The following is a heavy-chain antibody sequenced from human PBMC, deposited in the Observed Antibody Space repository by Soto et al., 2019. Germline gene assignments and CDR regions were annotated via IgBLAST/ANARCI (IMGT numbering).Heavy chain of an antibody. CDR3: TRVGFWSGYHKNRFDY. CDR2: IRSKAYGGTT. CDR1: GFTFGGYA. V-gene: IGHV3-49*03. D-gene: IGHD3-3*01. J-gene: IGHJ4*02. Sequence: GGSLRLSCTASGFTFGGYAMSWFRQAPGKGLEWVGFIRSKAYGGTTEYAASVKGRFTISRDDSKSIAYLQMNSLKTEDTAVNYCTRVGFWSGYHKNRFDYWGQGTLVTVSS.